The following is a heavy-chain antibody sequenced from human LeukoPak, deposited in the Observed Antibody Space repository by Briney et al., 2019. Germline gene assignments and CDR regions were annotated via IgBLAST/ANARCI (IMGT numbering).Heavy chain of an antibody. CDR1: GGSISSSGYY. Sequence: PSETLSLTCTVSGGSISSSGYYWGWIRQPPGKGLEWLGNIYYSGSTYYSPSLKSRVTISVDTSKNELSLKLSSVTAADTAVYYCARHQGFTSMVRGVIDYWGQGTLVTVSS. CDR3: ARHQGFTSMVRGVIDY. D-gene: IGHD3-10*01. CDR2: IYYSGST. J-gene: IGHJ4*02. V-gene: IGHV4-39*01.